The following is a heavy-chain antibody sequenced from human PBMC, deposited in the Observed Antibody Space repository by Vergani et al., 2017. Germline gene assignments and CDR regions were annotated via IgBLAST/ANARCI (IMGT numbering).Heavy chain of an antibody. CDR3: ARDLTQGGVVPTYDY. D-gene: IGHD2-15*01. J-gene: IGHJ4*02. CDR2: INPSGGST. Sequence: QVQLVQSGAEVKKPGASVKVSCKASGYTFTSYYMHWVRQAPGQGLEWMGIINPSGGSTSYAQKFQGRVTMTRDTSTSTVYMDLSSLRSEDTAVYYCARDLTQGGVVPTYDYWGQGTLVTVSS. CDR1: GYTFTSYY. V-gene: IGHV1-46*01.